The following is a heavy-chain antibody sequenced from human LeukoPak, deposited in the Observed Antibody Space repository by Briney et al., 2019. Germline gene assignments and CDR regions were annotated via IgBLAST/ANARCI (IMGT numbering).Heavy chain of an antibody. CDR3: AKAFQRWSSSWFPNFDY. D-gene: IGHD6-13*01. CDR1: GFTFDDYA. J-gene: IGHJ4*02. Sequence: GGSLRLSCAASGFTFDDYAMHWVRQAPGKGLEWVSGISWNSGSIGYADSVKGRFTISRDNAKNSLYLQMNSLRAEDTALYYCAKAFQRWSSSWFPNFDYWGQGTLVTVSS. CDR2: ISWNSGSI. V-gene: IGHV3-9*01.